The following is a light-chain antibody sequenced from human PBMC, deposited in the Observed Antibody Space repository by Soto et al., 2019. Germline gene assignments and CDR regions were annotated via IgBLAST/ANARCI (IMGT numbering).Light chain of an antibody. CDR2: GNT. J-gene: IGLJ1*01. CDR1: GSNIGAGHN. V-gene: IGLV1-40*01. Sequence: QSVLTQPSSVSGDPGQTVTISCTGSGSNIGAGHNVHWYQQLPGTAPKLLIHGNTNRPSGVPDRFSGSKSGTSASLAITGLQVEDEGNYYCQSYDNRLRAVFGNGTKVTVL. CDR3: QSYDNRLRAV.